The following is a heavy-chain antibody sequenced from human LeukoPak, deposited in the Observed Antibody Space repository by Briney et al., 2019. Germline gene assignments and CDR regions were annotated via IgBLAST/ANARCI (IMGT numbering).Heavy chain of an antibody. J-gene: IGHJ4*02. CDR1: GLTFSNRA. CDR3: ANELRPNDY. V-gene: IGHV3-23*01. Sequence: GGSLRLSCVVSGLTFSNRAMTWVRQAPGKGLEWVSSISISGNKILYADSVKGRFTNSRDNSKNTLFLQMNSLQTEDTGVYFCANELRPNDYWGQGTLVTVS. CDR2: ISISGNKI. D-gene: IGHD4-17*01.